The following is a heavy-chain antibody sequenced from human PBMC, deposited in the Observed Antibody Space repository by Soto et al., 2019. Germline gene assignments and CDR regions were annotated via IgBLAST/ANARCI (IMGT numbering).Heavy chain of an antibody. CDR2: MNPNSANT. D-gene: IGHD2-15*01. CDR1: GYTFTSYD. V-gene: IGHV1-8*01. CDR3: AREGVRGRGV. Sequence: QVQLVQSGAEVKKPGASVKVSCKASGYTFTSYDINWVRQATGQGLEWMGWMNPNSANTGYAQKVLGRVTMTRNNSISAAYRELSTLWSANPAVCCCAREGVRGRGVWGQGTAVTVTS. J-gene: IGHJ6*02.